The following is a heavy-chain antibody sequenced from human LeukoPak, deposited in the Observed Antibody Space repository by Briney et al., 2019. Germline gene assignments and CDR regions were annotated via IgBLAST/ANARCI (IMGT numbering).Heavy chain of an antibody. J-gene: IGHJ4*02. CDR2: IYTTGST. CDR1: GDSISSDY. CDR3: ASASCY. Sequence: SETLSLTCSVSGDSISSDYWSWIRQLAGKGLEWIGRIYTTGSTNYNPSLKSRVTMSVDMSKNQFSLKLSSVTAADTAVYYCASASCYWGQGTLVTVSS. D-gene: IGHD1-1*01. V-gene: IGHV4-4*07.